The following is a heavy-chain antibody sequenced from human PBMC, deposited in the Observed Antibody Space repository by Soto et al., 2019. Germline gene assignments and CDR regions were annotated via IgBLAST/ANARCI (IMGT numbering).Heavy chain of an antibody. CDR2: ISAYNGNT. Sequence: GPSVKVSCKASGYTFTSYGIGWVRQAPGQGLEWMGWISAYNGNTNYAQKLQGRVTMTTDTSTSTAYMELRSLRSDDTAVYYCARVQEIVLMVYAIRSFDYWGQGTLVTVSS. D-gene: IGHD2-8*01. J-gene: IGHJ4*02. V-gene: IGHV1-18*01. CDR3: ARVQEIVLMVYAIRSFDY. CDR1: GYTFTSYG.